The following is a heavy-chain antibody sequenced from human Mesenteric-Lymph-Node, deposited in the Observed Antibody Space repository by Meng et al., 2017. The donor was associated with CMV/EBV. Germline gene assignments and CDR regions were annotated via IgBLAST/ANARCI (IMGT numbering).Heavy chain of an antibody. V-gene: IGHV3-7*01. CDR2: IKQDGSEK. CDR1: GFTFSSYW. CDR3: ARDRCSSTSCYYYYGMDV. Sequence: GGSLRLSCAASGFTFSSYWMSWVRQAPGKGLEWVANIKQDGSEKYYVDSVKGRFTISRDNAKNSLYLQMNSLRAEDTAAYYCARDRCSSTSCYYYYGMDVWGQGTTVTVSS. J-gene: IGHJ6*02. D-gene: IGHD2-2*01.